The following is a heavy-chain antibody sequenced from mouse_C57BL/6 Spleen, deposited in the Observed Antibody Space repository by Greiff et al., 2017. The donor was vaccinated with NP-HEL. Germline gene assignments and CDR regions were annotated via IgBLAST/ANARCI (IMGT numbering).Heavy chain of an antibody. D-gene: IGHD1-1*01. CDR1: GYSITSGYD. Sequence: EVQLQESGPGMVKPSQSLSLTCTVTGYSITSGYDWHWIRHFPGNKLEWMGYISYSGSTNYNPSLKSRISITHDTSKNHFFLKLNSVTTEDTATYYCARKRIYYYGSSYEWYFDVWGTGTTVTVSS. CDR3: ARKRIYYYGSSYEWYFDV. J-gene: IGHJ1*03. V-gene: IGHV3-1*01. CDR2: ISYSGST.